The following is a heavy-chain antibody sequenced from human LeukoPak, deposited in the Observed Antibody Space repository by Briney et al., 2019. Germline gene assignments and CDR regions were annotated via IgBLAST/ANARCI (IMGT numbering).Heavy chain of an antibody. CDR3: ARHYDFWSGYYFDY. Sequence: SETLSLTCTVSGXSISSYYWSWIRQPPGKGLEWIGYIYYSGSTNYNPSLKSRVTISVDTSKNQFSLKLSSVTAADTAVYYCARHYDFWSGYYFDYWGQGTLVTVSS. V-gene: IGHV4-59*08. D-gene: IGHD3-3*01. CDR2: IYYSGST. CDR1: GXSISSYY. J-gene: IGHJ4*02.